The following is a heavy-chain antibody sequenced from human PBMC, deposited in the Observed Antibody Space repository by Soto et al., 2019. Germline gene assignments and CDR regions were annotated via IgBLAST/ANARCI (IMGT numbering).Heavy chain of an antibody. Sequence: SETLSLTCAVYGGSFSGYYWSWIRQPPGKGLEWIGEINHSGSTNYDPSLKSRVTISVDTSKNQFSLKLSSVTAADTAVYYCARGRRPGIYYYYMDVWGKGTTVTVSS. J-gene: IGHJ6*03. CDR3: ARGRRPGIYYYYMDV. CDR1: GGSFSGYY. CDR2: INHSGST. V-gene: IGHV4-34*01.